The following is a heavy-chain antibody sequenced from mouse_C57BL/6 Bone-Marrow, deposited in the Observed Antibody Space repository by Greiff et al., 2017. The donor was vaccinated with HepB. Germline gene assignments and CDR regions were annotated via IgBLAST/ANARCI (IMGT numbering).Heavy chain of an antibody. J-gene: IGHJ1*03. V-gene: IGHV5-12*01. D-gene: IGHD1-1*01. Sequence: EVKLMESGGGLVQPGGSLKLSCAASGFTFSDYYMYWVRQTPEKRLEWVAYISNGGGSTYYPDTVKGRFTISRDNAKNTLYLQMSRLKSEDTAMYYCARLTVVATDWYFDVWGTGTTVTVSS. CDR2: ISNGGGST. CDR1: GFTFSDYY. CDR3: ARLTVVATDWYFDV.